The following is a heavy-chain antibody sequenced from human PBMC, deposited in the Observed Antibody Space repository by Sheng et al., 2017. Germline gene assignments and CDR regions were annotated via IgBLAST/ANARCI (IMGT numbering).Heavy chain of an antibody. D-gene: IGHD3-16*01. J-gene: IGHJ3*01. CDR2: IRYDGTIT. CDR3: ASSLGGFAAKAFDV. Sequence: QVQLAQSGGGVVQPGGSLRLSCAASGFTFSTYAMYWVRQTPVKGLEWVAFIRYDGTITHYADSAKGRFIISRDNSKNTLFLQMNSLRTEDSAVYYCASSLGGFAAKAFDVWGQGAMVTVSS. CDR1: GFTFSTYA. V-gene: IGHV3-30*02.